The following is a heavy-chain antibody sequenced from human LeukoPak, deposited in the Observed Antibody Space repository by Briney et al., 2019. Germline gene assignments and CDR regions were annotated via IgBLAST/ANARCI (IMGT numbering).Heavy chain of an antibody. D-gene: IGHD2-2*02. V-gene: IGHV1-69*02. CDR3: QLNIVVVPSAIRKVGATPAY. CDR2: IIPILGIA. Sequence: SVNVACLVDTGTLSMYTIGWVRPPDGHWSEWVGRIIPILGIANYAQKFQCRVTIPADKSTSTAYMELSSLRSEDTAVYYCQLNIVVVPSAIRKVGATPAYWGQGTLVTVSS. CDR1: TGTLSMYT. J-gene: IGHJ4*02.